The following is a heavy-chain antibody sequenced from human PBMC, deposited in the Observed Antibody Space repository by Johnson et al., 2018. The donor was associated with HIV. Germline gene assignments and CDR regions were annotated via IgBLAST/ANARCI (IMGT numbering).Heavy chain of an antibody. D-gene: IGHD4-17*01. V-gene: IGHV3-66*01. CDR2: IFSVGDV. CDR1: GFTFSSYA. CDR3: ARSPETGDRLWRAFDI. J-gene: IGHJ3*02. Sequence: MLLVESGGGVVQPGGSLRLSCAASGFTFSSYAVSWVRQAPGKGLEWVSVIFSVGDVYYSDSVKGRFTISRDNSRNIVYLQMKSLRVEDTAVYYCARSPETGDRLWRAFDIWGHGTMVTVSS.